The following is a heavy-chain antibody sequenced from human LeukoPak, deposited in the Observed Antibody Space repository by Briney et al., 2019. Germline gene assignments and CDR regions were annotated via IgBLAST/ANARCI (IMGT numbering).Heavy chain of an antibody. J-gene: IGHJ4*02. Sequence: ASVKVSCKASGYTFTSYGISWVRQAPGQGLEWMGWISAYSGNTNYAQKLQGRVTMTTDTSTSTAYMELRSLRSDDTAVYYCARAIVGATPVDYFDYWGQGTLVTVSS. CDR2: ISAYSGNT. D-gene: IGHD1-26*01. V-gene: IGHV1-18*01. CDR3: ARAIVGATPVDYFDY. CDR1: GYTFTSYG.